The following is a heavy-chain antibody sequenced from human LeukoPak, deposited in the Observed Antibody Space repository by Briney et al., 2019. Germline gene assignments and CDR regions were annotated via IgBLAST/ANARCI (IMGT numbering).Heavy chain of an antibody. CDR1: GYTFTGYH. CDR2: IDVSATDT. Sequence: GGSLRLSCRDSGYTFTGYHMNWVRQAPGKGLEWVSTIDVSATDTYYPDSVKGRFTISRDDSKNMLYLQMNSLRGEDTAVYYCARSVRAAGKSPGFDFWGPGSLVTVSP. CDR3: ARSVRAAGKSPGFDF. J-gene: IGHJ4*02. V-gene: IGHV3-23*05. D-gene: IGHD6-13*01.